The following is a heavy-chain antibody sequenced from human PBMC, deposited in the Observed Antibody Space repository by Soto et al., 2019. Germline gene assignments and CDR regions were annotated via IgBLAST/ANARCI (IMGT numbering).Heavy chain of an antibody. CDR2: IIPIFGTA. Sequence: QVQLVQSGAEVKKPGSSVKGSCKASGGTFSSYAISWVRQAPGQVLEWMGGIIPIFGTANYAQKFQGRVTITADESTSTAYMELSSLRSEDTAVYYGARSYSGSYSGAENWFDPWGQGTLVTVSS. J-gene: IGHJ5*02. D-gene: IGHD1-26*01. CDR3: ARSYSGSYSGAENWFDP. CDR1: GGTFSSYA. V-gene: IGHV1-69*01.